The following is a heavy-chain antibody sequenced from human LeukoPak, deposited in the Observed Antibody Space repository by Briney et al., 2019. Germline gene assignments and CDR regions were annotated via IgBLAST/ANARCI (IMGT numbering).Heavy chain of an antibody. CDR3: TRTVRQRVSKYYFGY. CDR2: IRSKAYGGTT. V-gene: IGHV3-49*04. D-gene: IGHD6-13*01. CDR1: GFTFGDYA. J-gene: IGHJ4*02. Sequence: GGSLRLSCTASGFTFGDYAMSWVRQAPGKGLEWVGFIRSKAYGGTTEYAASVKGRFTTSRDDSKSIAYLQMNSLKTEDTAVYYCTRTVRQRVSKYYFGYWGQGTLVTVSS.